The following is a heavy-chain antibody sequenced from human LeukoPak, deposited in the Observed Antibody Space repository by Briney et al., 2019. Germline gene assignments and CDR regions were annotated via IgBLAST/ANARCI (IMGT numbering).Heavy chain of an antibody. CDR3: ARLFGDAVAGRVSVWYFDL. V-gene: IGHV1-69*06. CDR1: GGTFSSYA. J-gene: IGHJ2*01. D-gene: IGHD6-19*01. CDR2: IIPIFGTA. Sequence: SVKVSCKASGGTFSSYAISWVRQAPGQGLEWMGGIIPIFGTANYAQKFQGRVTITADKSTSTAYMELSSLRSEDTAVYYCARLFGDAVAGRVSVWYFDLGGRGTLDTVSS.